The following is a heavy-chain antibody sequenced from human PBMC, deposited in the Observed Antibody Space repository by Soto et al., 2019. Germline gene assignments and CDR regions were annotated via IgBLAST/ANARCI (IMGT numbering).Heavy chain of an antibody. V-gene: IGHV4-38-2*01. Sequence: SETLSLTCAVSGYSISSGYYWGWIRQPPGKGLEWIASIHYLGSTYQNPSLKRRVNISVDTSKNQFSLKFSSVTAADTAAYYCARVLGGSFYSFDSWGHGTLVTVSS. CDR3: ARVLGGSFYSFDS. D-gene: IGHD1-26*01. CDR2: IHYLGST. CDR1: GYSISSGYY. J-gene: IGHJ4*01.